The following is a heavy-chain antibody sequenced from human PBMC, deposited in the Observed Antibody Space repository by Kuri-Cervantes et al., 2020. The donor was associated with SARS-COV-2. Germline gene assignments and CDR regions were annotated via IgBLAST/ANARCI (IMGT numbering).Heavy chain of an antibody. D-gene: IGHD1-26*01. Sequence: GESLKISCTASGFTFGDYAMSWVRQAPGKGLEWVAFVRYDGSNKYYADSVKGRFTISRHNSKNTLYLQMNSLRAEDTAVYYCANLATWDDSYHWGQGTLVTVSS. CDR2: VRYDGSNK. V-gene: IGHV3-30*02. CDR1: GFTFGDYA. CDR3: ANLATWDDSYH. J-gene: IGHJ5*02.